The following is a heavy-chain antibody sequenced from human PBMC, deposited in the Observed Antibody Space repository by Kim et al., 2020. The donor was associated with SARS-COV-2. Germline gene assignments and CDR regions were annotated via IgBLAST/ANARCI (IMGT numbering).Heavy chain of an antibody. CDR1: GDSVSSNSAA. V-gene: IGHV6-1*01. CDR2: TYYRSKWYN. J-gene: IGHJ6*02. CDR3: ARDRQLRLAAAGTSAKPRNYYYYYGMDV. Sequence: SQTLSLTCAISGDSVSSNSAAWNWIRQSPSRGLEWLGRTYYRSKWYNDYAVSVKSRITINPDTSKNQFSLQLNSVTPEDTAVYYCARDRQLRLAAAGTSAKPRNYYYYYGMDVWVQGTTVTVSS. D-gene: IGHD6-13*01.